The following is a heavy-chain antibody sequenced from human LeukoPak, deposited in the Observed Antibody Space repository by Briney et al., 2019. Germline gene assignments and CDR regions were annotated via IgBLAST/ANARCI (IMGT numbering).Heavy chain of an antibody. V-gene: IGHV5-10-1*01. CDR1: GYSFTSYW. J-gene: IGHJ4*02. CDR2: IDPSDSYT. Sequence: KPGESLRISCKGSGYSFTSYWISWVRQMPGKGLEWMGRIDPSDSYTDYSPSFQGHVTISANKSVSTAYLQWSSLKASDTAMYYCARHPSIAAAVDYWGQGTLVTVSS. CDR3: ARHPSIAAAVDY. D-gene: IGHD6-13*01.